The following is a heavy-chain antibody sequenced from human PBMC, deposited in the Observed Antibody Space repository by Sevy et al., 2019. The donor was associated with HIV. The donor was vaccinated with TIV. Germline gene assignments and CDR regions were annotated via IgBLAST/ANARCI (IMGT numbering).Heavy chain of an antibody. J-gene: IGHJ4*02. V-gene: IGHV3-48*01. CDR2: ISDRSDTI. Sequence: GGSLRLSCAVSGFIFSNYYMTWVRQAPGKGLEWVSYISDRSDTISYADSVKGRFTISRDNAKNALYLQMSSLRGEDTAVYYCARVRDRYCSGGSCYYGYFFDYWGQGTLVTVSS. CDR1: GFIFSNYY. D-gene: IGHD2-15*01. CDR3: ARVRDRYCSGGSCYYGYFFDY.